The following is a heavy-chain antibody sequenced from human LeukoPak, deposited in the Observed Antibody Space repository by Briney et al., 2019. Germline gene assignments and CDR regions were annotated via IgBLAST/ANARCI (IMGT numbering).Heavy chain of an antibody. CDR3: AGHPRGSNNWSYYFDY. V-gene: IGHV4-59*08. D-gene: IGHD1-1*01. Sequence: PSETLSLTCTVSGGSISSYYWPWIRQSPEKGLEWIGYIYYDGSTNYNPSLTRRVIISIDRSKNHFSLKLNSVIAADTAVYYCAGHPRGSNNWSYYFDYWGQGALVTVSS. CDR2: IYYDGST. CDR1: GGSISSYY. J-gene: IGHJ4*02.